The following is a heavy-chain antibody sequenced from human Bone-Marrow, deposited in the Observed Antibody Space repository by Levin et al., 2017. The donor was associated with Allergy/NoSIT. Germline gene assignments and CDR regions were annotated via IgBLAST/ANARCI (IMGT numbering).Heavy chain of an antibody. V-gene: IGHV3-15*07. CDR1: GFTFSNAW. D-gene: IGHD4-17*01. CDR2: IKNIPDGGTT. J-gene: IGHJ4*02. Sequence: LSLTCEGSGFTFSNAWLNWVRQSPGKGLEWVGHIKNIPDGGTTDYAAHVKDRFTISRDDSKNTLYLEMNNLKTEDTAVYYCATDRGGDFTFDYWGQGTLVTVSS. CDR3: ATDRGGDFTFDY.